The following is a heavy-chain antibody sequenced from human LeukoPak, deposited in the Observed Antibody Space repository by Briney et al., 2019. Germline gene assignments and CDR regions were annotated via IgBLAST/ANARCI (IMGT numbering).Heavy chain of an antibody. CDR3: AKDRCSDGIGCFYYYMDV. Sequence: SGGSLRLSCTASGFIFSSYGMHWVRQAPGKGLEWVAYIQYDGSNEQYAHSVKGRFRISRDSSKNMLYLQMNSLRAGDTAVYYCAKDRCSDGIGCFYYYMDVWGKGTTVTISS. CDR2: IQYDGSNE. J-gene: IGHJ6*03. CDR1: GFIFSSYG. V-gene: IGHV3-30*02. D-gene: IGHD2-15*01.